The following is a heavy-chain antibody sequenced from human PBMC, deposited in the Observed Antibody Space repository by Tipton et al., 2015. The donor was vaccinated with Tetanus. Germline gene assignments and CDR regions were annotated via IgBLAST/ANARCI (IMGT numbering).Heavy chain of an antibody. CDR2: IYYSGST. CDR3: ARRGVVCKSSGWYRGGYFDY. Sequence: TLSLTCTVSGGSISSGGYYWSWIRQHPGKGLEWIGYIYYSGSTYYNPSLKSRVTISVGTSKNQFSLKLSSVTAADTAVYYCARRGVVCKSSGWYRGGYFDYWGQGTLVTVSS. J-gene: IGHJ4*02. D-gene: IGHD6-13*01. CDR1: GGSISSGGYY. V-gene: IGHV4-31*03.